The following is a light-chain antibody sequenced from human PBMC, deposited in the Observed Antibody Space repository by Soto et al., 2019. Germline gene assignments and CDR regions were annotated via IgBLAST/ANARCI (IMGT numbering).Light chain of an antibody. V-gene: IGKV1-5*03. CDR2: QAS. J-gene: IGKJ1*01. Sequence: IQMTQSPSSLSASIGDRVTITCRASQGIGVRLAWYQQKPGKAPKLLIYQASTLESGVPSRFGGTGSGTEFTLTISSLQPDDFATYYCQQYSGIWTFGQGTKVDIK. CDR1: QGIGVR. CDR3: QQYSGIWT.